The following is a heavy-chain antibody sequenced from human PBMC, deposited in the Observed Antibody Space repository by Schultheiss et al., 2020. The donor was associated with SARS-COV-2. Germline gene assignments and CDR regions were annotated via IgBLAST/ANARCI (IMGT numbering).Heavy chain of an antibody. J-gene: IGHJ4*02. CDR3: ARGHIAVAGYFDY. D-gene: IGHD6-19*01. Sequence: GGSLRLSCAASGFTFSNYAMSWVRQAPGKGLEWVSGISGSGGRAYYADYVKGRFTVSRDNSKNTLYLQMNSLRAEDTAVYYCARGHIAVAGYFDYWGQGTLVTVSS. V-gene: IGHV3-23*01. CDR2: ISGSGGRA. CDR1: GFTFSNYA.